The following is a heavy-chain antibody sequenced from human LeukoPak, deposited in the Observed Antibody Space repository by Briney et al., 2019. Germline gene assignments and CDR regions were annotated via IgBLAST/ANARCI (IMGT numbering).Heavy chain of an antibody. V-gene: IGHV3-11*01. CDR2: ISSSGSTI. Sequence: PGGSLRLSCAASGFTFSDYYMSWIRQAPGKGLEWVSYISSSGSTIYYADSVKGRFTISRDNAKNSLYLQMNSLRAEDTALYYCAKDCNFGAYSYGLDYWGQGTLVTVSS. CDR3: AKDCNFGAYSYGLDY. D-gene: IGHD5-18*01. CDR1: GFTFSDYY. J-gene: IGHJ4*02.